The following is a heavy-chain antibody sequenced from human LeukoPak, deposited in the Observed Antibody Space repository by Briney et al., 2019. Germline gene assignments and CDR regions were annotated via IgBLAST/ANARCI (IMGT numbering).Heavy chain of an antibody. CDR3: ARAGLRYFDWFGRDAFDI. Sequence: GGSLRLSCAASGFTFSSHDMHWVRQAPGQGLEWMGIINPSGGSTSYAQKFQGRVTMTRDTSTSTVYMELSSLRSEDTAVYYCARAGLRYFDWFGRDAFDIWGQGTMVTVSS. J-gene: IGHJ3*02. V-gene: IGHV1-46*01. CDR1: GFTFSSHD. D-gene: IGHD3-9*01. CDR2: INPSGGST.